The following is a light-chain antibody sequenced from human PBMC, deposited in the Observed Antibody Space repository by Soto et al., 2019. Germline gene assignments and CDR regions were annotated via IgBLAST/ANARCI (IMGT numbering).Light chain of an antibody. Sequence: QSALTQPPSASGSLGHSVTISCTGTSSDVGGYNFVSWYQHHPGKAPKLLIYEVSQRPSGVPDRFSGSKSGDTASLTVSGLQAEDEADYYCASYACSNSYVFGTGTKLTVL. CDR3: ASYACSNSYV. CDR1: SSDVGGYNF. J-gene: IGLJ1*01. CDR2: EVS. V-gene: IGLV2-8*01.